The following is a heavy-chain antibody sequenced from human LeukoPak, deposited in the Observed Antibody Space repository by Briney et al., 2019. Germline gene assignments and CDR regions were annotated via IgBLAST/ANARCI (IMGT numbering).Heavy chain of an antibody. Sequence: PGGSLRLSCAASGFTFSSYWMSWVRQAPGKGLEWVANIKQDGSEKYYVDPVKGRFTISRDNANNSLYLQMNSLRAEVTAVYYCARDLLLSSSNWGQGTLVTVSS. CDR3: ARDLLLSSSN. V-gene: IGHV3-7*01. CDR2: IKQDGSEK. D-gene: IGHD2-2*01. J-gene: IGHJ4*02. CDR1: GFTFSSYW.